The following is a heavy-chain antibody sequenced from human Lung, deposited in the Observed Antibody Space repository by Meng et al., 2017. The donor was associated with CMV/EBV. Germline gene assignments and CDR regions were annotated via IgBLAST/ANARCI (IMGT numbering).Heavy chain of an antibody. CDR3: TRRGPAAMGGMDV. CDR2: IRSKANSYAT. CDR1: GFTFSGSA. J-gene: IGHJ6*02. Sequence: LTXXASGFTFSGSAMHWVRQASGKGLEWVGRIRSKANSYATAYAASVKGRFTISRDDSKNTAYLQMNSLKTEDTAVYYCTRRGPAAMGGMDVWGQGXTVTVSS. D-gene: IGHD2-2*01. V-gene: IGHV3-73*01.